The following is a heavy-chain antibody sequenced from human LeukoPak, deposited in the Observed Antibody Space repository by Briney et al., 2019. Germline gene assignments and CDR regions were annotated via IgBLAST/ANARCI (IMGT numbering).Heavy chain of an antibody. D-gene: IGHD3-22*01. CDR3: ARGRYYDSRGYFDY. CDR2: IYYSGST. Sequence: PSETLSLTCTVSGGSISSYYWSWIRQPPGKGLEWIGYIYYSGSTNYNPSLKSRVTISVDTSKNQFSLKLSSVTAADTAVYYCARGRYYDSRGYFDYWGQGTLVTVSS. V-gene: IGHV4-59*12. CDR1: GGSISSYY. J-gene: IGHJ4*02.